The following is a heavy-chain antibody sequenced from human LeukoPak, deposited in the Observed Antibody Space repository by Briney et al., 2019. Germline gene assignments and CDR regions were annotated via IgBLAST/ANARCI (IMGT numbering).Heavy chain of an antibody. V-gene: IGHV5-51*01. Sequence: GESLKISCKASGNNYWIGWVRQMPGKGLEWMGIIYFGDSDTRYSPSLQGQVTISVDKSISTAYLQWSSLKASDTAIYFCARHSYGLDFWGQGTLVTVSS. CDR1: GNNYW. D-gene: IGHD2-8*01. CDR3: ARHSYGLDF. J-gene: IGHJ4*02. CDR2: IYFGDSDT.